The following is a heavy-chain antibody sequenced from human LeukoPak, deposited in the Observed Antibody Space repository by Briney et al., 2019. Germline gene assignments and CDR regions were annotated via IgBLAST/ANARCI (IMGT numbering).Heavy chain of an antibody. CDR2: IYHSGST. CDR1: GYSISSGYY. Sequence: PSETLSLTCAVSGYSISSGYYWGWIRQPPGKGLEWIGSIYHSGSTYYNPSLKSRVTISVDTSKNQPSLKLSSVTAADTAVYYCARQTVGLFDYWGQGTLVTVSS. CDR3: ARQTVGLFDY. J-gene: IGHJ4*02. V-gene: IGHV4-38-2*01.